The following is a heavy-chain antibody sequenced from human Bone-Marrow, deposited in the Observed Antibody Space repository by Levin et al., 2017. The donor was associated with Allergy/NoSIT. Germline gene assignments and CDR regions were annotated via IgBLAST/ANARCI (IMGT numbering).Heavy chain of an antibody. CDR2: IYYSGST. D-gene: IGHD3-22*01. V-gene: IGHV4-39*01. CDR1: GGSISSFF. Sequence: SETLSLTCNVSGGSISSFFWSWIRQSPGKGLEWIGSIYYSGSTYYSPSLKSRVTISVHTSKKQFSLKLTSVTAADTAVYYCARPEISLVGVGDAFNIWGRGTMVIVSS. CDR3: ARPEISLVGVGDAFNI. J-gene: IGHJ3*02.